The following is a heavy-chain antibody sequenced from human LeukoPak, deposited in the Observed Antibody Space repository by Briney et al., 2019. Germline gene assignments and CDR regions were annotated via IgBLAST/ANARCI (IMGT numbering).Heavy chain of an antibody. CDR2: IYTSGST. Sequence: VKPSQTLSLTCTVSGGSISSGSYYWSWIRQPARKGLEWIGRIYTSGSTNYNPSLKSRVTISVDTSKNQFSLKLSSVTAADTAVYYCARVDYYYYMDVWGKGTTVTVSS. CDR1: GGSISSGSYY. V-gene: IGHV4-61*02. CDR3: ARVDYYYYMDV. J-gene: IGHJ6*03.